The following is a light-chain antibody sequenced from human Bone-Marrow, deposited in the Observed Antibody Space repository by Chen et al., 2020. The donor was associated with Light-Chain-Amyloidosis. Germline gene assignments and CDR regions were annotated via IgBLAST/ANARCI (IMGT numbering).Light chain of an antibody. CDR1: QSVLYSSNNKNY. CDR2: WAS. Sequence: DIVMTQSPDSLAVSLGERATINFKSSQSVLYSSNNKNYLAWYQQTPGQPPKLLIYWASTRESGFPDRFIGSGSGTDFTLTISSLQAEDVAVYYCQQYYSTPLTFGLGNKVDIK. V-gene: IGKV4-1*01. J-gene: IGKJ1*01. CDR3: QQYYSTPLT.